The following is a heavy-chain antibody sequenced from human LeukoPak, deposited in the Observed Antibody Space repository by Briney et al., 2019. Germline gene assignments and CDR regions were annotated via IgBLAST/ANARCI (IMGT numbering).Heavy chain of an antibody. CDR1: GFSVSSHY. CDR3: AELGITMIGGV. D-gene: IGHD3-10*02. J-gene: IGHJ6*04. V-gene: IGHV3-66*01. Sequence: GGSLRLPCAASGFSVSSHYMNWVRQAPGKGLEWVSVIHTDGSIYYADSVKGRFTISRDNAKNSLYLQMNSLRAEDTAVYCCAELGITMIGGVWGKGTTVTISS. CDR2: IHTDGSI.